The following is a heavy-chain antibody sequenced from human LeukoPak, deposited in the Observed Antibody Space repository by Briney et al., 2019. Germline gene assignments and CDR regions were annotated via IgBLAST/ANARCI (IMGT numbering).Heavy chain of an antibody. CDR1: GYTFTSYY. J-gene: IGHJ4*02. CDR2: INPSGGST. CDR3: AMWVFGVVTQTY. D-gene: IGHD3-3*01. Sequence: ASVKVSCKASGYTFTSYYMHWVRQAPGQGLEWMGIINPSGGSTSYAQKFQGRVTMTRDTSTSTVYMELSSLRSEDTAVYYCAMWVFGVVTQTYWGQGTLVTVSS. V-gene: IGHV1-46*01.